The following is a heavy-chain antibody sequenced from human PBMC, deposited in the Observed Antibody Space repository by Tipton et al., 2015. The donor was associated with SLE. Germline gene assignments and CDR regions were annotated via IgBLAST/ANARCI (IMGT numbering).Heavy chain of an antibody. Sequence: TLSLTCSVSGVYIDTGGYYLAWIRHLPGEGLQGIGNIYYFGTTKYNPSLRSRVGMSIDTSRNQFSLTLSSVTAADTAVYYCARVGNPYDYDSGGYSYPAEKRAAFDFWGQGTRVTVTS. D-gene: IGHD3-22*01. J-gene: IGHJ3*01. CDR3: ARVGNPYDYDSGGYSYPAEKRAAFDF. CDR2: IYYFGTT. CDR1: GVYIDTGGYY. V-gene: IGHV4-31*03.